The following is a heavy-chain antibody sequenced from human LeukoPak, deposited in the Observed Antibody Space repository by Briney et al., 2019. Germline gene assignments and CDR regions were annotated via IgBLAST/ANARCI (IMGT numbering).Heavy chain of an antibody. J-gene: IGHJ4*02. CDR3: ARGQLRYFDWLLYYFDY. Sequence: ASVKVSCKASGYTFTGYYMHWVRQAPGQGLEWMGWINPNSGGTNYAQKLQGRVTMTTDTSTSTAYMELRSLRSDDTAVYYCARGQLRYFDWLLYYFDYWGQGTLVTVSS. CDR2: INPNSGGT. V-gene: IGHV1-2*02. D-gene: IGHD3-9*01. CDR1: GYTFTGYY.